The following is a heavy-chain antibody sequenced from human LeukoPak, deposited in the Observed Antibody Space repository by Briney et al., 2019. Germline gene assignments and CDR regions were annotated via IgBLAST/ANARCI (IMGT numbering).Heavy chain of an antibody. CDR2: INPNSGGT. Sequence: GASVKVSCKASGYTFTGYYMHWVRQAPGQGLEWMGWINPNSGGTNYAQKFQGRVTMTRDTSISTAYMELNSLRAEDTAVYYCARVWTDFWSGYSNPNWFDPWGQGTLVTVSS. CDR1: GYTFTGYY. J-gene: IGHJ5*02. D-gene: IGHD3-3*01. CDR3: ARVWTDFWSGYSNPNWFDP. V-gene: IGHV1-2*02.